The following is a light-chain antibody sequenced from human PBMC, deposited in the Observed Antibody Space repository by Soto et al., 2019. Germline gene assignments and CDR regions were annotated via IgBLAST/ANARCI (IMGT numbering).Light chain of an antibody. CDR3: QQYNNWPLT. Sequence: IVLTQSPATLSVSPGDRATLSCRASQSVRSDLAWLQQKPGQAPRLLIYDGSTRATGIPARFSGSVSGTEFTLTISSLQSEDFAIYYCQQYNNWPLTFGGGTKVEIK. CDR2: DGS. V-gene: IGKV3-15*01. J-gene: IGKJ4*01. CDR1: QSVRSD.